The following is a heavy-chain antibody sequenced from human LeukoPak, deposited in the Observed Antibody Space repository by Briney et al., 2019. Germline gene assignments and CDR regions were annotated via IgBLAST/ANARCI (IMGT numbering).Heavy chain of an antibody. CDR2: INPSGGTT. V-gene: IGHV1-46*01. D-gene: IGHD4-23*01. CDR3: ARDHGGSSPFDY. CDR1: GYTFINYY. J-gene: IGHJ4*02. Sequence: ASVKVSCKASGYTFINYYMHWVRQAPGQGLEWMGIINPSGGTTSYAQNFQGRVTMTRDTSTSTVYMELSSLRAEDTAVYYCARDHGGSSPFDYWGQGTLVTVSS.